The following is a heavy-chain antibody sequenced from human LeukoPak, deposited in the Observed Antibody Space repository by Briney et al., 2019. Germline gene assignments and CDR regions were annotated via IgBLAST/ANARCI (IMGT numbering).Heavy chain of an antibody. Sequence: SETLSLTCSVYGGSFSIYYWSWIRQPPGKGLEWIGEINHSGSTNYNPSLRSRVTISVDTSKNQFSLKLSSVTAADTAVYYCARDYYDILTGYSGAFDIWGQGTMVTVSS. D-gene: IGHD3-9*01. V-gene: IGHV4-34*01. CDR2: INHSGST. J-gene: IGHJ3*02. CDR3: ARDYYDILTGYSGAFDI. CDR1: GGSFSIYY.